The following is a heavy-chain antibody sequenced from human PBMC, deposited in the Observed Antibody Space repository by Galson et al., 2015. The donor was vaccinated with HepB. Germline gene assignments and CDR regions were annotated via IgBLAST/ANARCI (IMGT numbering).Heavy chain of an antibody. J-gene: IGHJ4*02. CDR2: ISNDGSNK. CDR1: GFTFSSYA. CDR3: AKEGYYDYIWGRYRHTRPFVF. Sequence: SLRLSCAASGFTFSSYAMHWVRQAPGKGLEWVAYISNDGSNKYYVDSVKGRFTISRDNSENTLCLQMNSLRAEDTAVYYCAKEGYYDYIWGRYRHTRPFVFWGQGTLVTVSS. D-gene: IGHD3-16*02. V-gene: IGHV3-30*18.